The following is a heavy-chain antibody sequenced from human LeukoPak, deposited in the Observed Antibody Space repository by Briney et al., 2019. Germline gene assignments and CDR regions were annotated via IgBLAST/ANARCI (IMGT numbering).Heavy chain of an antibody. Sequence: PGGSLRLSCAASGFTFRSYEMNWVRQAPGKGLEWISYISSSGNAMCYADSVEGRFTISRDNAKNSLYLQMNSLRAEDTAVYYCARLRDGSGSYGHWGQGTLVTVSS. CDR3: ARLRDGSGSYGH. D-gene: IGHD3-10*01. J-gene: IGHJ4*02. V-gene: IGHV3-48*03. CDR1: GFTFRSYE. CDR2: ISSSGNAM.